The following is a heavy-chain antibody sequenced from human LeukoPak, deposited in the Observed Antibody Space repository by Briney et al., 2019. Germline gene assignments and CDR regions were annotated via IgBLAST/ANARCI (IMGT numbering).Heavy chain of an antibody. Sequence: PGESLKISCKGSGYSFTSYWIGWVRQMPGKGLEWMGIIYPGDSDTRYSPSFQGQVTISADKSINTANLQWSSLKASDTAMYYSVRRAYSSSWYYFDYWGQGTLVTVSS. D-gene: IGHD6-13*01. J-gene: IGHJ4*02. V-gene: IGHV5-51*01. CDR3: VRRAYSSSWYYFDY. CDR2: IYPGDSDT. CDR1: GYSFTSYW.